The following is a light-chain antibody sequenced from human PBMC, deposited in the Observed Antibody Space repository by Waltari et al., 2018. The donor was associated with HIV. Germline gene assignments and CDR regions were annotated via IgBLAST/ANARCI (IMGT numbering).Light chain of an antibody. CDR1: SGSIASNY. CDR3: QSYDSTNRV. CDR2: EDK. V-gene: IGLV6-57*03. Sequence: NFMLTQPHSVSESPGKTVTISCTRSSGSIASNYVQWYQQRPGSAPTTVIYEDKQRPAGVPARFSGSIDSSSNSASLTISGLKTEDEADYYCQSYDSTNRVFGGGTKLTVL. J-gene: IGLJ3*02.